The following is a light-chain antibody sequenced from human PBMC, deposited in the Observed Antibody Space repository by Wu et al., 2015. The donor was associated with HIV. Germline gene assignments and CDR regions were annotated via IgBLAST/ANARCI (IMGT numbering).Light chain of an antibody. CDR2: HAS. CDR3: QQYNNWPLT. V-gene: IGKV3-15*01. J-gene: IGKJ3*01. CDR1: QSVSSK. Sequence: EIVMTQSPATLSVSPGERATLSCRASQSVSSKLAWYQQKPGQAPRLLIYHASTRATGIPARFSGSGSGTEFTLTISSLQSEDFAVYYCQQYNNWPLTFGPGTKVDTK.